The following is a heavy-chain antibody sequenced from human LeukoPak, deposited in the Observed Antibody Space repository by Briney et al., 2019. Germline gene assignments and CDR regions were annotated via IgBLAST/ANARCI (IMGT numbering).Heavy chain of an antibody. D-gene: IGHD2-15*01. V-gene: IGHV3-49*03. CDR3: TTGRSLVGLY. CDR1: GLTVSSNY. J-gene: IGHJ4*02. Sequence: GGSLRLSCAASGLTVSSNYMSWFRQAPGKGLEWIGFIRSKAYGGTTEYAASVKGRFTISRDDSKSIAYLQMNSLKTEDTAVYYCTTGRSLVGLYWGQGTLVTVSS. CDR2: IRSKAYGGTT.